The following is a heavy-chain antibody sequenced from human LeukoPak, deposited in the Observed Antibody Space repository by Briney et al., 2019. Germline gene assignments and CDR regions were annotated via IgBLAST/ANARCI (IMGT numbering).Heavy chain of an antibody. CDR3: VRGHRGGSGYYYYMDV. V-gene: IGHV4-34*01. Sequence: PSETLSLTCAVYGGSFSGYYWSWIRQPPGKGLEWIGEINHSGSTNYNPSLKSRVTISVDTSKNQFSLKLSSVTAADTAVYYCVRGHRGGSGYYYYMDVWGKGTTVTVSS. D-gene: IGHD3-10*01. CDR2: INHSGST. J-gene: IGHJ6*03. CDR1: GGSFSGYY.